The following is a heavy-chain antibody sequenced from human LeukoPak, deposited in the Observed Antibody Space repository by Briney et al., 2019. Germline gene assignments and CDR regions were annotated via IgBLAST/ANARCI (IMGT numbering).Heavy chain of an antibody. CDR1: GASISSGGNS. Sequence: TLSLTCGVSGASISSGGNSWTWIRQPPGEGLEWIGYISYSGTTYYNPSLKSRVTISLDTSKSQFSLKLSSVTAADTAVYYCVRRYYDSLTGYSSDDYWGQGTLVTVSS. D-gene: IGHD3-9*01. CDR3: VRRYYDSLTGYSSDDY. J-gene: IGHJ4*02. CDR2: ISYSGTT. V-gene: IGHV4-30-4*07.